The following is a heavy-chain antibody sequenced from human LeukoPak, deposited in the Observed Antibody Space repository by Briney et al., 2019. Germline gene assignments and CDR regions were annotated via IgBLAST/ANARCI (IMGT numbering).Heavy chain of an antibody. V-gene: IGHV1-8*01. CDR1: GYTFTSYD. D-gene: IGHD5-18*01. Sequence: ASVKVSCKASGYTFTSYDINWVRQATGQGLEWMGWRNPNSGNTGYAQKFQGRVTMTRNTSISTAYMELTSMRPDDTAVYYCACGHSSGAFDYWGQGTLVTVSS. J-gene: IGHJ4*02. CDR2: RNPNSGNT. CDR3: ACGHSSGAFDY.